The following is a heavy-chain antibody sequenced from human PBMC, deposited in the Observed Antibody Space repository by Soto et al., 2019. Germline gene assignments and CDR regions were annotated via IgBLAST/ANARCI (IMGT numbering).Heavy chain of an antibody. Sequence: GASVKVSCKASGYTFTGYGISWVRQAPGQGLEWMGWISAYNGNTNYAQKLQGRVTMTTDTSTSTAYMELRSLRSDDTAVFYCARDLKPSPRSVAFDIWGQGTMVTVSS. CDR3: ARDLKPSPRSVAFDI. CDR2: ISAYNGNT. J-gene: IGHJ3*02. V-gene: IGHV1-18*01. CDR1: GYTFTGYG.